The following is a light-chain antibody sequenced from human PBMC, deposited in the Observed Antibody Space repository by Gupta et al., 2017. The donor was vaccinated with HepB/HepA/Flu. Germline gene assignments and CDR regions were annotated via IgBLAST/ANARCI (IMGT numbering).Light chain of an antibody. J-gene: IGLJ2*01. CDR1: SSNNGSNT. V-gene: IGLV1-44*01. CDR3: AAWDDSLNGPNVV. CDR2: SNN. Sequence: QSVLTQPPSASGTPGQRVTLSGSGSSSNNGSNTVNWYQQLPGTAPKLLIYSNNQRPSGVPDRFSGSKSGTSASLAISGLQSEDEADYYCAAWDDSLNGPNVVFGGGTKLTVL.